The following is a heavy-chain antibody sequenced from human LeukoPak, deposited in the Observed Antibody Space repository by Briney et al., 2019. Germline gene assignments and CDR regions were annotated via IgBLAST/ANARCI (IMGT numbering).Heavy chain of an antibody. Sequence: TSETLSLTCTVSGGSISSYYWSWIRQPPGKGLEWIGYIYTSGSANYNPSLKSRVTISVDTSKNQFSLKLSSVTAADTAVYYCARGGVVAANYYYYGMDVWGQGTTVTVSS. V-gene: IGHV4-4*09. CDR1: GGSISSYY. CDR2: IYTSGSA. CDR3: ARGGVVAANYYYYGMDV. D-gene: IGHD2-15*01. J-gene: IGHJ6*02.